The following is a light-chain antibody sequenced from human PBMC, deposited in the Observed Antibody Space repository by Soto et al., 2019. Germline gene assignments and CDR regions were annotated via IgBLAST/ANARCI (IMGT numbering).Light chain of an antibody. Sequence: QSALTQPPSVSGSPGQSVTISCTGTSSDVEKYDRVSWYQQPPGTAPKLIIYEVTNRPSGVPARFSGSKSGNTASLTISGLQAEDEADYYCSSYTSTSRYGFGAGTKVTVL. V-gene: IGLV2-18*02. CDR3: SSYTSTSRYG. J-gene: IGLJ1*01. CDR2: EVT. CDR1: SSDVEKYDR.